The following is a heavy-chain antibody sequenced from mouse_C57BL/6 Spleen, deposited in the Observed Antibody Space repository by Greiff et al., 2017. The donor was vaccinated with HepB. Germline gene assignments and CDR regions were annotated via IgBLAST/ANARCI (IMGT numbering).Heavy chain of an antibody. CDR2: ISSGSSTI. D-gene: IGHD2-2*01. Sequence: EVKLVESGGGLVKPGGSLKLSCAASGFTFSDYGMHWVRQAPEKGLEWVAYISSGSSTIYYADTVKGRFTISRDKAKNTLFLQMTSLGSEDTAMYYCARGGYDPFAYWGQGTLVTVSA. CDR1: GFTFSDYG. CDR3: ARGGYDPFAY. V-gene: IGHV5-17*01. J-gene: IGHJ3*01.